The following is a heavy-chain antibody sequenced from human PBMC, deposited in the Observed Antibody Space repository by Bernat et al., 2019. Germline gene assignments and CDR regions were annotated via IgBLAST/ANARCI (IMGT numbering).Heavy chain of an antibody. CDR1: GGTFSSYA. V-gene: IGHV1-69*01. CDR3: ARGSSECSSSSCSYDY. Sequence: QVQLVQSGAEVKKPGSSVKVSCKASGGTFSSYAIGWVRQSPGKGPEWMGGIIPMFGKANYVQKFQGRVRIIADDSTSTAYMPLSSMRSEKTAVYYWARGSSECSSSSCSYDYWGQGTLVTVSS. D-gene: IGHD2-2*01. CDR2: IIPMFGKA. J-gene: IGHJ4*02.